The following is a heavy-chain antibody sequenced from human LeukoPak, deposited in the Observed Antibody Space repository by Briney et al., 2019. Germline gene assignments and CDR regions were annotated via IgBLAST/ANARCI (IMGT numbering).Heavy chain of an antibody. J-gene: IGHJ5*02. CDR3: ARGPIAVAGSWFDP. CDR1: GGSISSYY. CDR2: IYTSGST. V-gene: IGHV4-4*07. D-gene: IGHD6-19*01. Sequence: SETLSLTCTVSGGSISSYYWSWIRQPAGKGLEWIGRIYTSGSTNYNPSLKSRVTMSVDTSKNQFSLKLSSVTAADTAVYYCARGPIAVAGSWFDPWGQGTLVTVSS.